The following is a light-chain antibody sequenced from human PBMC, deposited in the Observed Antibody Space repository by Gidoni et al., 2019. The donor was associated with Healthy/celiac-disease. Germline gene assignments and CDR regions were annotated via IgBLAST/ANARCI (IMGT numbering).Light chain of an antibody. CDR2: AAS. CDR1: HSIRIY. J-gene: IGKJ1*01. Sequence: IQMTQSPSSLSASVGDRVTITCRASHSIRIYLNWYQQKPGKAPKLLIYAASSLQSGVPSRFSGSGSGTDFTLTISSLQPEDFATYYCQQSYSTPRAFGQGTKVEIK. V-gene: IGKV1-39*01. CDR3: QQSYSTPRA.